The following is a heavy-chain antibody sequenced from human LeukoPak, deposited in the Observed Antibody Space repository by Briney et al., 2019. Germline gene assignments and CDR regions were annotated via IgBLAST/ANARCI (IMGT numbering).Heavy chain of an antibody. CDR2: ISRSITTI. Sequence: GGSLRLSCVASGFTFSTYGMNWVRQAPGKGLEWVSYISRSITTIYYADSVKGRFTISRDNAENSLYLQMNGLRAEDTAVYYCARDDCSASSCQKHQNWFDSWGQGTLVTVSS. V-gene: IGHV3-48*01. D-gene: IGHD2-2*01. CDR3: ARDDCSASSCQKHQNWFDS. J-gene: IGHJ5*01. CDR1: GFTFSTYG.